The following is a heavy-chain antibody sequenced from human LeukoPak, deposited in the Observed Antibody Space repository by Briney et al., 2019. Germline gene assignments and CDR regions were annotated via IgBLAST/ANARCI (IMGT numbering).Heavy chain of an antibody. V-gene: IGHV3-33*01. D-gene: IGHD3-10*01. CDR3: ARASPLYGSGSYLLDY. CDR2: IWYDGSNK. J-gene: IGHJ4*02. Sequence: GRSLRLSCAASGFTFSSYGMHWVRQAPGKGLEWVAVIWYDGSNKYYADSVKGRFTISRDNSKNTLYLQMNSLRAEDTAVYYCARASPLYGSGSYLLDYWGQGTLVTVSS. CDR1: GFTFSSYG.